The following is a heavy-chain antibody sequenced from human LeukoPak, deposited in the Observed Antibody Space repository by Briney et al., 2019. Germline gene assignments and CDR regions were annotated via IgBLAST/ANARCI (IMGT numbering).Heavy chain of an antibody. Sequence: GGSLRLSCRGYGLKFVHYWMSWVRQAPGKGLEWIGRVKSKRDGEIIDYAASVNGRFTVSRDDSKSTLYLQMNNLKTEDTGVYYCTTDPRDWGQGTLVTVSS. CDR1: GLKFVHYW. J-gene: IGHJ4*02. CDR3: TTDPRD. V-gene: IGHV3-15*01. CDR2: VKSKRDGEII.